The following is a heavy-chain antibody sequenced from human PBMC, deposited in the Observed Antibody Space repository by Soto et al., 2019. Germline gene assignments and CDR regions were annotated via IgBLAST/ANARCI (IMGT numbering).Heavy chain of an antibody. CDR3: ARTSLWFGEYYYYYMDV. J-gene: IGHJ6*03. D-gene: IGHD3-10*01. Sequence: SETLSLTCTVSGGSISSGGYYWSWIRQHPGKGLEWIGYIYYSGSTYYNPSLKSRVTISVDTSKNQFSLKLSSVTAADTAVYYCARTSLWFGEYYYYYMDVWGKGTTVTVSS. CDR2: IYYSGST. CDR1: GGSISSGGYY. V-gene: IGHV4-31*03.